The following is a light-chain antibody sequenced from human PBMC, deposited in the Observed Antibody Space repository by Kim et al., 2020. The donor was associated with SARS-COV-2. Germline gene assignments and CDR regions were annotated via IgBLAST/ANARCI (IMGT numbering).Light chain of an antibody. V-gene: IGKV3-15*01. CDR3: QQGNGWPALT. CDR1: NRVVNS. J-gene: IGKJ4*01. Sequence: GGGTTTPCRAGNRVVNSQVWYEQQHRRHARRLLNDAAISAASVPPRRFSGRGSGEDFTLTISSVQSEDVADYCYQQGNGWPALTFGEGTKVDIK. CDR2: DAA.